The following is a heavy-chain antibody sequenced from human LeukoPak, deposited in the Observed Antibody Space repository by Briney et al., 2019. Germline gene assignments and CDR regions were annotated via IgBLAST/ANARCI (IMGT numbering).Heavy chain of an antibody. V-gene: IGHV3-23*01. CDR3: AKDLNYAFDY. CDR1: GFTFRSYA. D-gene: IGHD2-2*01. Sequence: GGSLRLSCAASGFTFRSYAMSWVRQAPGKGLEWVSALSGSGDKTFYADSVKGRFTISRDNAKNTLYLQMRSLMTVDTAVYYCAKDLNYAFDYWGQGTLVTVSS. J-gene: IGHJ4*02. CDR2: LSGSGDKT.